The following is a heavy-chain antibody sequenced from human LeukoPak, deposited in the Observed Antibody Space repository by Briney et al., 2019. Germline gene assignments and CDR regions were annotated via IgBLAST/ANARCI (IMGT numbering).Heavy chain of an antibody. V-gene: IGHV3-33*01. D-gene: IGHD1-1*01. CDR2: VWYDGNNK. CDR3: ARDSPPTGYTLDY. Sequence: GGSLRLSCAASGFHFSSYGMHWVRQAPGKGLEWVAVVWYDGNNKYYADSAKGRFTISRDNSKNTLYLQMNSLRAEDTAVYYCARDSPPTGYTLDYWGQGTLVTVSS. J-gene: IGHJ4*02. CDR1: GFHFSSYG.